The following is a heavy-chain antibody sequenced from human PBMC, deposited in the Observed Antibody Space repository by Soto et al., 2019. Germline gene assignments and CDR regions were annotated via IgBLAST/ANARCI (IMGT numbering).Heavy chain of an antibody. V-gene: IGHV1-69*01. J-gene: IGHJ6*02. CDR3: AVAAVREIMAQESSGMAV. D-gene: IGHD3-10*01. CDR2: IMPTVDSA. CDR1: GGTLSDYA. Sequence: QVQLVQSGAEVKTPGSSVKVSCKASGGTLSDYAISWVRQAPGQGLEWMGGIMPTVDSANYAQNFQGRLTISADESTSAAHLELSSLRSDDTAVYYCAVAAVREIMAQESSGMAVWGQGTTGFVSS.